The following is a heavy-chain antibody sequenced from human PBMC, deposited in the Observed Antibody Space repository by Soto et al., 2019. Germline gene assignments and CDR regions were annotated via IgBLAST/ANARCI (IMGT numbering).Heavy chain of an antibody. J-gene: IGHJ6*02. CDR2: ISYDGSNK. CDR1: GFTFSSYA. V-gene: IGHV3-30-3*01. CDR3: ARARALSPSPYYYYYGMDV. Sequence: GGSLRLSCAASGFTFSSYAMHWVRQAPGKGLEWVAVISYDGSNKYYADSVKGRFTISRDNSKNTLYLQMNSLRAEDTAVYYCARARALSPSPYYYYYGMDVWGQGTTVTAP. D-gene: IGHD2-2*01.